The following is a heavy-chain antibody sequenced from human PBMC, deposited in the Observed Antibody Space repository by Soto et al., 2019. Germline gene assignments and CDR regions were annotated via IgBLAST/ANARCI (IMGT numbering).Heavy chain of an antibody. CDR3: ARGLSSSWEQIRFDY. CDR1: GGSVSSGSYY. CDR2: IYYSGST. Sequence: PSETLSLTCTVSGGSVSSGSYYWSWIRQPPGKGLEWIGYIYYSGSTNYNPSLKSRVTISVDTSKNQFSLKLSSVTAADTAVYYCARGLSSSWEQIRFDYWGQGTLVTVSS. D-gene: IGHD6-13*01. J-gene: IGHJ4*02. V-gene: IGHV4-61*01.